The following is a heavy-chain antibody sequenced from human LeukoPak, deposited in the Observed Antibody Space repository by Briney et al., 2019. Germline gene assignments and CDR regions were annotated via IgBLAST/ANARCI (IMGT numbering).Heavy chain of an antibody. CDR3: ARRGGSLNYIDY. Sequence: GESLQISCEGSGYTFAPYWIGWVRQLPGKGLEWMGIIYPGDSDTRYSPSFQGQVTISADKSISTAYLQWSSLKASDTAMYYCARRGGSLNYIDYWGQGTLVTVAS. CDR2: IYPGDSDT. CDR1: GYTFAPYW. V-gene: IGHV5-51*01. J-gene: IGHJ4*02. D-gene: IGHD1-26*01.